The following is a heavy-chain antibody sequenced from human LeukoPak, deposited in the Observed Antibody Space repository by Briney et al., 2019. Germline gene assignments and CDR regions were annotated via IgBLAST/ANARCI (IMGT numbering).Heavy chain of an antibody. V-gene: IGHV3-23*01. CDR2: ISGSGGST. D-gene: IGHD3-10*01. Sequence: PGGTLRLSCAASGFTFSSYGMSWVPQAPGKGLEWVSAISGSGGSTYYADSVKGRFTISRDNSKNTLYLQMNSLRAEDTAVYYCAKDPALLWFGASYFDYWGQGTLVTVSS. CDR3: AKDPALLWFGASYFDY. CDR1: GFTFSSYG. J-gene: IGHJ4*02.